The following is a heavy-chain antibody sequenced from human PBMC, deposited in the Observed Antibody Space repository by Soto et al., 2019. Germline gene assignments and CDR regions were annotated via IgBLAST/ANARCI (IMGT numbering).Heavy chain of an antibody. J-gene: IGHJ6*02. V-gene: IGHV4-30-2*06. CDR2: IYATGKT. Sequence: SETLSLTCAVSGASMISGGQSFIGIRQSPGKGLEWIGCIYATGKTYYNPSLRSRVTISVDTSNNLFSLNVTSVTAADTAVYYCARAPPGPSPRWDVWGQGTTVTVSS. CDR1: GASMISGGQS. D-gene: IGHD3-10*01. CDR3: ARAPPGPSPRWDV.